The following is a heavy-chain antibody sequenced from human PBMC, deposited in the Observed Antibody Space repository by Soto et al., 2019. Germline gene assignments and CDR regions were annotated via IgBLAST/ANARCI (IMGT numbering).Heavy chain of an antibody. J-gene: IGHJ6*02. D-gene: IGHD2-21*02. CDR1: GFTFTSSA. V-gene: IGHV1-58*01. CDR3: AAEPLAVVVTAAYYGMDV. CDR2: IVVGSGNT. Sequence: SVKVSCKASGFTFTSSAVQWVRQARGQRLEWIGWIVVGSGNTNYAQKFQERVTITRDMSTSTAYMELSSLRSEDTAVYYCAAEPLAVVVTAAYYGMDVWGQGTTVTVSS.